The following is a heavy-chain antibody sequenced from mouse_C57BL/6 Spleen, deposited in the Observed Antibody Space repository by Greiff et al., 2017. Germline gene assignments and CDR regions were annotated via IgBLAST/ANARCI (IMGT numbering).Heavy chain of an antibody. D-gene: IGHD1-1*01. Sequence: QVQLQQSGAELVKPGASVKISCKASGYAFSSYCMTWVQQRPGKGLEWIGKIYPGDGDTNYHGKFKGRATLTADKSSSTAYLQLHRLTSEDSAVYFCARRGLYFGRSFLADWGQGTLVTASA. J-gene: IGHJ3*01. CDR1: GYAFSSYC. CDR3: ARRGLYFGRSFLAD. V-gene: IGHV1-80*01. CDR2: IYPGDGDT.